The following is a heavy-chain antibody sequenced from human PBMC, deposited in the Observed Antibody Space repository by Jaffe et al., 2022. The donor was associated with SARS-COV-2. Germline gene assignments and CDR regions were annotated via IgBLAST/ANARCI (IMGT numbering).Heavy chain of an antibody. V-gene: IGHV4-61*02. CDR3: AVGGVLEYYHYGMDV. CDR2: IYTSGST. J-gene: IGHJ6*02. D-gene: IGHD3-10*01. CDR1: GGSISSGSYY. Sequence: QVQLQESGPGLVKPSQTLSLTCTVSGGSISSGSYYWSWIRQPAGKGLEWIGRIYTSGSTNYNPSLKSRVTISVDTSKNQFSLKLSSVTAADTAVYYCAVGGVLEYYHYGMDVWGQGTTVTVSS.